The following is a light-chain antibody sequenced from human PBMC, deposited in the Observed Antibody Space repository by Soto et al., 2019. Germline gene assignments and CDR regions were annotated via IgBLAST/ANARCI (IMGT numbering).Light chain of an antibody. J-gene: IGKJ5*01. CDR3: QQRYRWPPIT. Sequence: IQVTQSPSSLSASVGDRVTITCRASQSIGSYLNWYQQKPGEAPNPLIHGGSILQSGVPPRFSGGGGGTDFTLTISSLQPEDFAVYYCQQRYRWPPITFGQGTRLEIK. CDR1: QSIGSY. V-gene: IGKV1-39*01. CDR2: GGS.